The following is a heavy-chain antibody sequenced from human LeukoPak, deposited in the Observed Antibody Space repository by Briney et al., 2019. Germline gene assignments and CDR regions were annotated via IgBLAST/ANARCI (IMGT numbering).Heavy chain of an antibody. D-gene: IGHD6-13*01. J-gene: IGHJ3*02. CDR1: GFTFSDYA. CDR3: AKHGLGTYSSSWLLYDAFDI. V-gene: IGHV3-23*01. CDR2: ISGSGHSS. Sequence: GGSLRLSCAASGFTFSDYAMSWVRQAPGKGLEWVSVISGSGHSSYYADSVKGRFTISRDNSKNTLYLQMNSLRAEDTAVYYCAKHGLGTYSSSWLLYDAFDIWGQGTMVTVSS.